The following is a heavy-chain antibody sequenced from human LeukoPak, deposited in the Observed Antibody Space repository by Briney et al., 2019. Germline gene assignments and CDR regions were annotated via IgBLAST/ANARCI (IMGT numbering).Heavy chain of an antibody. CDR3: AHFRGGAFDF. V-gene: IGHV4-39*05. CDR1: GGSISSSSYY. Sequence: SETPSLTCTVPGGSISSSSYYWGWIRQPPGKGLEWIGSIYYSGSTYYNPSLKSRVTISVDTSKNQFSLKLSSVTAADTAVYYCAHFRGGAFDFWGQGTMVTVSS. J-gene: IGHJ3*01. D-gene: IGHD3-16*01. CDR2: IYYSGST.